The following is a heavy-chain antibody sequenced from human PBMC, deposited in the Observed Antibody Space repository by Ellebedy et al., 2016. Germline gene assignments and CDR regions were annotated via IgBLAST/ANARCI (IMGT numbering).Heavy chain of an antibody. V-gene: IGHV3-23*01. CDR3: AKETRGPGS. J-gene: IGHJ4*02. D-gene: IGHD6-25*01. CDR2: ISGSGDGT. Sequence: GGSLRLSXAASRFTFSNYAMSWVRQAPGKGLEWVSTISGSGDGTYYADSVKGRFTMSRDNSKNTLYLQMNSLRAEDTAVYYCAKETRGPGSWGQGTLVTVSS. CDR1: RFTFSNYA.